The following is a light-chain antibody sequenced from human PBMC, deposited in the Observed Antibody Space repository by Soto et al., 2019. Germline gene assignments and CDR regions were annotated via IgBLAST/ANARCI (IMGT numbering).Light chain of an antibody. J-gene: IGKJ5*01. V-gene: IGKV3-15*01. Sequence: ILLTQSPGTLSLSQGERATLSCRASQSVSNNYLAWYQQKPGQAPRLLIYGASTRAPGIPARFSGSGSGTELTLTISSLQSDDFAVYHCQQYNNWPPTFGHGTRLEIK. CDR1: QSVSNN. CDR2: GAS. CDR3: QQYNNWPPT.